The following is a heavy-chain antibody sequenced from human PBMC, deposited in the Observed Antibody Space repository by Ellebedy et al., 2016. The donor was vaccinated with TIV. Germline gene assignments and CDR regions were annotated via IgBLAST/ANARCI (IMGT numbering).Heavy chain of an antibody. CDR3: AGGEMGSGSNY. J-gene: IGHJ4*02. Sequence: GESLKISXAASGFTFSDHYMDWVRQAPGKGLEWVGRTRNKANSYTTEYAASVKGRFTISRDDSKNSLYLQMNSLKTEDTAVYYCAGGEMGSGSNYWGQGTLVTVSS. CDR1: GFTFSDHY. V-gene: IGHV3-72*01. D-gene: IGHD3-22*01. CDR2: TRNKANSYTT.